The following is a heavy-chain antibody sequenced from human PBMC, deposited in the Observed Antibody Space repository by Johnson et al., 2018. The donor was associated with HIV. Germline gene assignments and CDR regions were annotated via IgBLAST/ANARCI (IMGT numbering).Heavy chain of an antibody. CDR2: ISYDGSNK. D-gene: IGHD3-10*01. CDR3: ARTYYPWSVTRAFDI. CDR1: GFTFSSYA. V-gene: IGHV3-30*14. Sequence: QVQLVESGGGVVQPGRSLRLSCAASGFTFSSYAMHWVRQAPGKGLEWVAVISYDGSNKYYADSVKGRFTISRDNSRDTVFLQMNSLRADDTALYYCARTYYPWSVTRAFDIWGQGTMVIVSP. J-gene: IGHJ3*02.